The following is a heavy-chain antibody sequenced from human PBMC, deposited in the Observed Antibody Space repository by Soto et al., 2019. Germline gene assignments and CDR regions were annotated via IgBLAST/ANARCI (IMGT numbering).Heavy chain of an antibody. V-gene: IGHV3-23*01. CDR1: GFTFSSYA. Sequence: EVQLLESGGGLVQPGGSLRLSCAASGFTFSSYAMSWFRQAPGKGLEWVSAISGSGGSTYYADSVKGRFTISRDNSKNTLYLQMNSLRAEDTAVYYCARLGYCSGGSCPDAFDIWGQGTMVTVSS. CDR3: ARLGYCSGGSCPDAFDI. CDR2: ISGSGGST. D-gene: IGHD2-15*01. J-gene: IGHJ3*02.